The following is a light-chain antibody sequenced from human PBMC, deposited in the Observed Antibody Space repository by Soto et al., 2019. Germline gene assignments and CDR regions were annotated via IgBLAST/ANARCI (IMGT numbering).Light chain of an antibody. CDR1: SSDVGAYNY. J-gene: IGLJ1*01. CDR2: EVS. CDR3: SSYTISGTRV. Sequence: QSALTQPASVSGSPGQSITISCTGTSSDVGAYNYVSWYQQHPGKAPKLMIYEVSNRPSGVSNRFSGSKSGYTASLTISGLQAEDEADYYCSSYTISGTRVFGTGTKVTVL. V-gene: IGLV2-14*01.